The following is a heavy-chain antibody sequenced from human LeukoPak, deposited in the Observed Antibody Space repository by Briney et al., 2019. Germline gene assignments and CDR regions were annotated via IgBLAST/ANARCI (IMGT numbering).Heavy chain of an antibody. CDR3: AKGSGYDTDFDY. CDR1: GFTFSTYV. CDR2: ISGSGDNT. J-gene: IGHJ4*02. D-gene: IGHD5-12*01. Sequence: GGSLRLSCAASGFTFSTYVMSWVRQAPGKGLEWVSGISGSGDNTYYADSVKGRFAISRDNSKNTLYLQMNSLRAEDTAVYYCAKGSGYDTDFDYWGQGTLVSVSS. V-gene: IGHV3-23*01.